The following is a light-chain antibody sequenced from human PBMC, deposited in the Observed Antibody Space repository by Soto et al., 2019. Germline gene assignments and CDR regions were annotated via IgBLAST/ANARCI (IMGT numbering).Light chain of an antibody. Sequence: ELVLTQSPGTLSLSPGDRATLSCRASLSLPSRSLAWYQQRPGQAPRVLISAASTRAADIPDRFSGSGSGTDFTLTISRLEPEDFAVYYCHKYGPSPLTFGGGTKVEI. CDR1: LSLPSRS. V-gene: IGKV3-20*01. CDR3: HKYGPSPLT. CDR2: AAS. J-gene: IGKJ4*01.